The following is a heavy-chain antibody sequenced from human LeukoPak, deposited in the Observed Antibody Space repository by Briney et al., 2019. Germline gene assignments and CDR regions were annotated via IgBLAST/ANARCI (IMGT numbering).Heavy chain of an antibody. V-gene: IGHV3-53*01. CDR1: GFTVSNNY. J-gene: IGHJ4*02. CDR3: ARSRDGYNYLYFNL. CDR2: IYSGGST. Sequence: GGSLRLSCAVSGFTVSNNYMSWVRQAPGKGLEWVSVIYSGGSTYYADSVKGRFTISRDSSKNTLYLQMNSLRAEDTAVYYCARSRDGYNYLYFNLWGQGTLVTVSS. D-gene: IGHD5-24*01.